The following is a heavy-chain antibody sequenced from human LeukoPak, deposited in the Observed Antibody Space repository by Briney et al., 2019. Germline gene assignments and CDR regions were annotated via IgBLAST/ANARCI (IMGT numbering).Heavy chain of an antibody. CDR1: GYTFTSYG. CDR2: ISSYNGNT. D-gene: IGHD2-15*01. CDR3: ARGGYCSGGTCYQTKFDP. Sequence: ASVKVSFKASGYTFTSYGISWVQQAPGQGLEWMGWISSYNGNTNYAQKLQGRVTMTTDTSTSTAYMELRSLRSDDTAVYYCARGGYCSGGTCYQTKFDPWGQGTLVTVSS. V-gene: IGHV1-18*01. J-gene: IGHJ5*02.